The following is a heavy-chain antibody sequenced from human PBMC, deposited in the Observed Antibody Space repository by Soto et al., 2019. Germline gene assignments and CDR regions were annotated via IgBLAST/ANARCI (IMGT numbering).Heavy chain of an antibody. CDR3: ARDRGVAPPVAGNTHYYYYMDV. D-gene: IGHD6-19*01. J-gene: IGHJ6*03. V-gene: IGHV1-18*01. CDR1: GYSFTNYG. CDR2: ISAYNGNT. Sequence: QDQLVQSGVEVKKPGASVKVSCKASGYSFTNYGITWVRQAPGQGVEWMGWISAYNGNTNYAQKFQGRVTMTTDASTSTADLELRSLRSDATAVYYCARDRGVAPPVAGNTHYYYYMDVWGKGTTVTVSS.